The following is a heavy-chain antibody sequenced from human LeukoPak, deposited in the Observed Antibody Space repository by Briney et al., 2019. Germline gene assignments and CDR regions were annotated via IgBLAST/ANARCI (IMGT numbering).Heavy chain of an antibody. Sequence: SETLSLTCTVSGGSISSYYWSWIRQPPGKGLEWIGYIYTSGSTNYNPSLKSRVTISVDTSKNQFSLKLSSVTAADTAVYYCARHLDSSGYYDAFDIWGQGTMVTVSS. V-gene: IGHV4-4*09. CDR3: ARHLDSSGYYDAFDI. CDR2: IYTSGST. D-gene: IGHD3-22*01. J-gene: IGHJ3*02. CDR1: GGSISSYY.